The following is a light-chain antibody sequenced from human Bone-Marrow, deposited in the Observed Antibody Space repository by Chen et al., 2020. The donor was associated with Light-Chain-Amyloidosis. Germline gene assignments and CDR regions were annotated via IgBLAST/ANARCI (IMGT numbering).Light chain of an antibody. CDR1: SSDVGNYNL. CDR2: EVT. V-gene: IGLV2-23*02. J-gene: IGLJ2*01. CDR3: CSYAGVSTLV. Sequence: QSALTQPSSVSGSPGQSITISCTGTSSDVGNYNLVSWYQQHTGKAPKLIVYEVTKRPSGVSTRFSGSKSGNTASLTISGLQAEDEAHYYCCSYAGVSTLVFGGGTKLSVV.